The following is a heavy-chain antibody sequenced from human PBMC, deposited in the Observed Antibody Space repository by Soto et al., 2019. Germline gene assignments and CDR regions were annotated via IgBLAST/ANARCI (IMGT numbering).Heavy chain of an antibody. CDR3: ARDYNILTGSLWA. J-gene: IGHJ4*02. CDR2: INPNSGGT. Sequence: ASVKVSCKASGYSFTDYYMHWVRQAPGQGFEWVGWINPNSGGTSYARKFQGRVTMTRDTSISTANMELTSLTSDDTAVYFCARDYNILTGSLWAWGQGTLVTVSS. CDR1: GYSFTDYY. D-gene: IGHD3-9*01. V-gene: IGHV1-2*02.